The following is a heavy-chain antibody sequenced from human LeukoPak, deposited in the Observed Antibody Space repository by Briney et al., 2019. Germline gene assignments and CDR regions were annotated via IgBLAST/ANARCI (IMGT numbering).Heavy chain of an antibody. V-gene: IGHV3-74*01. J-gene: IGHJ3*02. Sequence: PPGGSLRLSCAASGFTFSGYWMHWVRQAPGKGLVWVSRINSDGSSTNYADSVKGRFTISRDNSKNTLYLQMNSLRAEDTAVYYCARERVWFGESYPTNAFDIWGQGTMVTVSS. CDR3: ARERVWFGESYPTNAFDI. D-gene: IGHD3-10*01. CDR1: GFTFSGYW. CDR2: INSDGSST.